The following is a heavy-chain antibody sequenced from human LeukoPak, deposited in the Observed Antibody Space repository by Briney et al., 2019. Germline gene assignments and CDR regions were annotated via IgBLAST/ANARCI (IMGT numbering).Heavy chain of an antibody. CDR2: ISGSGGRT. Sequence: PGGSLRLSCAASGFTFSSYAMSWVRQAPGKGLEWVSGISGSGGRTNYADSVKGRFTISRDNSKNTLYLQMNSLRAEDTAVYYCARDQGVRGETFGDYFDYWGQGTLVTVSS. J-gene: IGHJ4*02. D-gene: IGHD3-10*01. CDR3: ARDQGVRGETFGDYFDY. CDR1: GFTFSSYA. V-gene: IGHV3-23*01.